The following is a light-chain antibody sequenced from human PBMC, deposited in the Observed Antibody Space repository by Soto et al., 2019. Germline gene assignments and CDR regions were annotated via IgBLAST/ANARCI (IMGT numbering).Light chain of an antibody. CDR3: QHSYSSSEA. Sequence: QNAQAPTTLVGSGGAQITNPCRASQTISSWLDWYQQKPGKAPKLLIYKASSLKSGVPSRFSGSGSGTEFTLTISSLQPEDFATYYCQHSYSSSEAFGQGTRLEI. CDR2: KAS. V-gene: IGKV1-5*03. J-gene: IGKJ5*01. CDR1: QTISSW.